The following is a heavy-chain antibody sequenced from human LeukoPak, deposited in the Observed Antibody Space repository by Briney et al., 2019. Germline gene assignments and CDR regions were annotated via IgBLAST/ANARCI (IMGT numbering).Heavy chain of an antibody. Sequence: GESLKISCKGSGYTFTNYWIAWVRQMPGKGLERMGIIYAGDSDTRYSPSFQGQVTISADRSISTAYLQWSSLKASDTAMYYCARRVDSGFSFDFWGQGTLVTVSS. CDR2: IYAGDSDT. V-gene: IGHV5-51*01. J-gene: IGHJ4*02. CDR1: GYTFTNYW. D-gene: IGHD3-22*01. CDR3: ARRVDSGFSFDF.